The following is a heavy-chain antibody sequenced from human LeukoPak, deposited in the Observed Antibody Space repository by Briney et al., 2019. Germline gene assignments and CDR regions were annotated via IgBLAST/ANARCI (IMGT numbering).Heavy chain of an antibody. D-gene: IGHD3-9*01. J-gene: IGHJ3*01. V-gene: IGHV3-7*01. CDR2: IMEDESQI. Sequence: PGGSLRLSCAASGFTFSSYWMSWVRQAPGKGLECVANIMEDESQIYYVDSVKGRFTISRDNAKNSLYLQMNSLRVEDTAVYYCARRRYGEAYDVWGQGTMVTVSS. CDR1: GFTFSSYW. CDR3: ARRRYGEAYDV.